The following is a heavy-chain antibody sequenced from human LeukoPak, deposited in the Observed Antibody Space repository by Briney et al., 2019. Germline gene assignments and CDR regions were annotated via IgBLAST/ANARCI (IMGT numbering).Heavy chain of an antibody. CDR3: ARENAYYDSSGYFDAFDI. J-gene: IGHJ3*02. Sequence: PGGSLRLSCAASGFTFSSYSMNWVRQAPGKGLEWVSSISSSSSYIYYADSVKGRFTISRDNAKNSLYLQMNSLGAEDTAVYYRARENAYYDSSGYFDAFDIWGQGTMVTVSS. V-gene: IGHV3-21*01. D-gene: IGHD3-22*01. CDR2: ISSSSSYI. CDR1: GFTFSSYS.